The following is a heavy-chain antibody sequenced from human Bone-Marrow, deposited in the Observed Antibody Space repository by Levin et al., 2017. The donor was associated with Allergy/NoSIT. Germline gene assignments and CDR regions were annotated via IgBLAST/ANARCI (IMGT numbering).Heavy chain of an antibody. J-gene: IGHJ4*02. CDR1: GFTFSSNW. CDR3: ATRRGGGSGYFDY. V-gene: IGHV3-7*01. Sequence: TGGSLRLSCAASGFTFSSNWMNWVRQAPGKGLECVASISQDGSAKYYVESVKGRFTISRDNAKNSLYLQMNNLRAEDTAVYFCATRRGGGSGYFDYWGQGTLVTVSS. D-gene: IGHD6-19*01. CDR2: ISQDGSAK.